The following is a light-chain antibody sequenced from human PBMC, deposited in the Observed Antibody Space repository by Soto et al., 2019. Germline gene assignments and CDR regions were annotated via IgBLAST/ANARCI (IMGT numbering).Light chain of an antibody. CDR3: QQYTSSPLN. CDR1: QSVSSTH. V-gene: IGKV3-20*01. Sequence: EIVLTQSPGTLSLSPGERATLSCRASQSVSSTHLAWYQQKPGQAPRLLIYGASSRATGIPDRFSGSGSGTGFTLTISRLEPEDFAVYYCQQYTSSPLNFGQGTRLEIK. CDR2: GAS. J-gene: IGKJ5*01.